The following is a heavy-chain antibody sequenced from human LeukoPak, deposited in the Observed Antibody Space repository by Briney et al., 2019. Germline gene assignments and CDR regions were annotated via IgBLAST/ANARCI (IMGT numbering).Heavy chain of an antibody. CDR1: GYTFTSYG. D-gene: IGHD3-16*01. CDR3: ARGADTGSYGSLVYFDY. CDR2: ISAYSGNT. V-gene: IGHV1-18*01. Sequence: GALVKVSCKASGYTFTSYGISWVRQAPGQGLEWMGLISAYSGNTNFAQKLQGRVTMTTDTSTSTAYMELRSLRSDDTAVYFCARGADTGSYGSLVYFDYWGQGTLVTVSS. J-gene: IGHJ4*02.